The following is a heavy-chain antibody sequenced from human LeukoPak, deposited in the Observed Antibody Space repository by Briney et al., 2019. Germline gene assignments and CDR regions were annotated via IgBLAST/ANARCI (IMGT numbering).Heavy chain of an antibody. J-gene: IGHJ4*02. CDR2: IKSDGSST. CDR1: GFTFSSYW. CDR3: ARDRGEFYFDY. V-gene: IGHV3-74*01. Sequence: PGGSLRLSCAASGFTFSSYWMHWVRQAPGKGLVWVSRIKSDGSSTNYADSVKGRFTISRDNAKHTLYLQMNSLRAEDTAVYYCARDRGEFYFDYWGQGTLVTVSS. D-gene: IGHD3-10*01.